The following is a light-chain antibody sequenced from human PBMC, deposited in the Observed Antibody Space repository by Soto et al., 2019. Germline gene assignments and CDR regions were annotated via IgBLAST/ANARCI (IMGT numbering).Light chain of an antibody. CDR3: QQYNNWPLT. CDR1: QSISDN. V-gene: IGKV3-15*01. Sequence: EIVMTQSPATLSVSPGERATLSCRASQSISDNLAWYQQKPGQAPRLLIYGAFTGATSIPARFSGSGSGTEFTLTISSLQSEDFAIYSCQQYNNWPLTFGGGTKVDIK. CDR2: GAF. J-gene: IGKJ4*01.